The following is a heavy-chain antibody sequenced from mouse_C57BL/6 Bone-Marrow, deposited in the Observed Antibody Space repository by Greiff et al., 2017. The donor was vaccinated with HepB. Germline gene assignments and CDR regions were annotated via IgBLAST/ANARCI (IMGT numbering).Heavy chain of an antibody. CDR3: ARYYYGSSCWYFDV. D-gene: IGHD1-1*01. J-gene: IGHJ1*03. CDR2: IRNKANGYTT. CDR1: GFTFTDYY. V-gene: IGHV7-3*01. Sequence: DVMLAESGGGLVQPGGSLSLSCAASGFTFTDYYMSWVRQPPGKALEWLGFIRNKANGYTTEYSASVKGRFTISRDNSQSILYLQMNALRAEDSATYYCARYYYGSSCWYFDVWGTGTTVTVSS.